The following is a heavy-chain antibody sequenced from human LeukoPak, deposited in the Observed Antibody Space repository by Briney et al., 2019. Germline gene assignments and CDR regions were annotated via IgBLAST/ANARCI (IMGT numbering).Heavy chain of an antibody. CDR2: IVVGSGNT. CDR1: GFTFTSSA. J-gene: IGHJ4*02. V-gene: IGHV1-58*02. Sequence: ASVKVSCKASGFTFTSSAMQWLRQARGQRLEWIGWIVVGSGNTNYAQKFQERVTITRDMSTSTAYMELSSLRSEDTAVYYCAAAVDYDILTGYANFDYWGQGTLVTVSS. CDR3: AAAVDYDILTGYANFDY. D-gene: IGHD3-9*01.